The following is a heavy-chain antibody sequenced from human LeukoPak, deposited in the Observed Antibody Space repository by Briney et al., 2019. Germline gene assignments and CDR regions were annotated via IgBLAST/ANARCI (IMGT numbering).Heavy chain of an antibody. V-gene: IGHV4-34*01. CDR2: INHSGST. D-gene: IGHD6-25*01. CDR1: GGSFSGYY. CDR3: ASLSGYQPNWFDP. Sequence: SETLSLTCAVYGGSFSGYYWSWIRQPPGKGQEWIGEINHSGSTNYNPSLKSRVTISVDTSKNQFSLKLSSVTAADTAVYYCASLSGYQPNWFDPWGQGTLVTVSS. J-gene: IGHJ5*02.